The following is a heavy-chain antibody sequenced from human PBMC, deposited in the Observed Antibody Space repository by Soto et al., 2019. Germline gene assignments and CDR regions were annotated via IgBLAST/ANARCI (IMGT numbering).Heavy chain of an antibody. CDR1: GGTFSSYT. D-gene: IGHD3-9*01. Sequence: QVQLVQSGTEVKKPGSSVQVSCQASGGTFSSYTISWVRQAPGQGLEWMGRIIPMLGITNYAQKFRGRVTITADKSTSTAYMELRSMRSEDTAVYYCALEERECDFLTGYSAMDVWGQGATVTV. CDR3: ALEERECDFLTGYSAMDV. CDR2: IIPMLGIT. J-gene: IGHJ6*02. V-gene: IGHV1-69*02.